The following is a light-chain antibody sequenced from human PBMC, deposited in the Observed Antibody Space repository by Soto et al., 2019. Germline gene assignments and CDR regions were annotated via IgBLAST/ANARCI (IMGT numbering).Light chain of an antibody. CDR2: EVS. CDR3: SSYAGSNIYV. CDR1: SSDVGGYTY. Sequence: QSALTQPPSASGSPGQSVTISCTGTSSDVGGYTYVSWYQQHPGKAPKLMIYEVSNRPSGVPDRFSGSKSGTTASLTVSGLEDEDEADYFWSSYAGSNIYVFGTGTKLTVL. J-gene: IGLJ1*01. V-gene: IGLV2-8*01.